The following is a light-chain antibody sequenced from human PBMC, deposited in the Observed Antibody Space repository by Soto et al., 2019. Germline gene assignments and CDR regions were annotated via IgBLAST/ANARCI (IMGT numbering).Light chain of an antibody. CDR3: SSYTSRTTLVI. Sequence: QSVLTQPPSASGSPGQVVTLSFTGTSSEVGGYNYVSWYQQYPGRAPKLMIYDVGNRPSGVSNRFSGSKSGNTASLTISGLQAEDEADYSCSSYTSRTTLVIFGGGTKLTVL. CDR1: SSEVGGYNY. CDR2: DVG. V-gene: IGLV2-14*01. J-gene: IGLJ2*01.